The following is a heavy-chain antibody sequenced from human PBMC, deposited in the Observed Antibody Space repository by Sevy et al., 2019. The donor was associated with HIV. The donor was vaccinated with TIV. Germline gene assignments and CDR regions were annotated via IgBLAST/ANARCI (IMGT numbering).Heavy chain of an antibody. CDR2: IYYNGST. Sequence: SETLSLTCTVSGGSFSSYYWSWVRQPPGKGLEWFGYIYYNGSTNSNPSLRGRVTISAPTSKNQLSLKLKSATTADTAMYYCARGKVLFDYWSQGTLVTVSS. CDR1: GGSFSSYY. D-gene: IGHD3-10*01. CDR3: ARGKVLFDY. V-gene: IGHV4-59*01. J-gene: IGHJ4*02.